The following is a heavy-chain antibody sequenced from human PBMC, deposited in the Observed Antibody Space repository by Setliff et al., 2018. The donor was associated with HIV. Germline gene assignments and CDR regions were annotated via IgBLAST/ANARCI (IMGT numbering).Heavy chain of an antibody. CDR1: SDSISSSY. Sequence: SETLSLTCTVSSDSISSSYWSWIRQPPGKGLEWIAWISDSGTTNYNPSLKSRVTLSVDTSKNQFSLSLTSVTGADTAVYYCARGGASSKYLDPWGQGTLVTVSS. J-gene: IGHJ5*02. CDR3: ARGGASSKYLDP. CDR2: ISDSGTT. D-gene: IGHD2-15*01. V-gene: IGHV4-59*01.